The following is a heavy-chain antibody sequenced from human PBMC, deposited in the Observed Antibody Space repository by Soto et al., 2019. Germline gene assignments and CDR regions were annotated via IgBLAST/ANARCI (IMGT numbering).Heavy chain of an antibody. D-gene: IGHD3-9*01. J-gene: IGHJ4*02. CDR1: GDSISNYY. V-gene: IGHV4-59*08. CDR2: IYYSGST. CDR3: ARQANFDWFFDY. Sequence: PSETLSLTCTVSGDSISNYYWSWLRQPPGKGLEWIGYIYYSGSTNYNPSLKSRVTISVDTSKNQFSLKLSSVTAADTAVYYCARQANFDWFFDYWGQGTLVTVS.